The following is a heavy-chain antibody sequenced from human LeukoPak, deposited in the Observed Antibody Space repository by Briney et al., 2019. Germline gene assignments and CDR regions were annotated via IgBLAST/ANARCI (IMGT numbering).Heavy chain of an antibody. CDR1: GFTFSSYW. Sequence: GSLRLSCAASGFTFSSYWMSRVRQPPGKGLEWIGSIYYSGNTYYNPSLKSRVTISVDTSKNQFSLKLSSVTAADTAVYYCARLGGAYSYYGSGSSDYWGQGTLVTVSS. CDR3: ARLGGAYSYYGSGSSDY. J-gene: IGHJ4*02. CDR2: IYYSGNT. D-gene: IGHD3-10*01. V-gene: IGHV4-39*01.